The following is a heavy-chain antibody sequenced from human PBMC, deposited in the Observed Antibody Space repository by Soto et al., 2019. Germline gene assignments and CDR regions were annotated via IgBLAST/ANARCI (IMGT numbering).Heavy chain of an antibody. V-gene: IGHV3-30*18. CDR1: GFTFSRYG. D-gene: IGHD5-12*01. CDR2: ISYDGSNK. CDR3: ANDSKEMALDY. J-gene: IGHJ4*02. Sequence: GGSLRLPCAASGFTFSRYGMHWVRQAPGKGLEWVAVISYDGSNKYYADSVKVRFPISRDNSKNTLYLQMNSLRAEGTAVYYCANDSKEMALDYCGQGTLVTVSS.